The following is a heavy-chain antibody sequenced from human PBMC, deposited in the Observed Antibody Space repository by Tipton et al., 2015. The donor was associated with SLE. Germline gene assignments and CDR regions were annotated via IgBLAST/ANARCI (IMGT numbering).Heavy chain of an antibody. D-gene: IGHD2-15*01. CDR2: INHGGST. CDR3: ARGGGYGYFDY. Sequence: LRLSCAVYGGSFSGYYWSWIRQPPGKGLEWIGEINHGGSTNYNPSLKSRVTISVDTSKNQFSLKLSSVTAADTAVYYCARGGGYGYFDYWGQGTLVTVSS. V-gene: IGHV4-34*01. CDR1: GGSFSGYY. J-gene: IGHJ4*02.